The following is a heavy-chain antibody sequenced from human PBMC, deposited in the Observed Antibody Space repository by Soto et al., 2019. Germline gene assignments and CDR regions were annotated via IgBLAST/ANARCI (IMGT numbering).Heavy chain of an antibody. CDR2: IYYSGSA. CDR1: GDSISSRSYY. J-gene: IGHJ4*02. D-gene: IGHD2-21*01. Sequence: SETLSLTCPVTGDSISSRSYYWGWIRQPPGKGLEWIGSIYYSGSAYNNPSLRSRVSMSIDTSKDKFSLKLKSVTAAETALYFCARQRTWVVNQAYFDVWGPGT. V-gene: IGHV4-39*01. CDR3: ARQRTWVVNQAYFDV.